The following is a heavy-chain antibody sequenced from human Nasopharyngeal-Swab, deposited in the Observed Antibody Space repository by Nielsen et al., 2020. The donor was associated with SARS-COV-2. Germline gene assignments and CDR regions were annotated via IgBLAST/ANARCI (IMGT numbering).Heavy chain of an antibody. V-gene: IGHV4-34*01. CDR3: ARSYSSGWYRTIIDS. CDR2: INRSGSA. Sequence: SETLSLTCAVYGGSFSGYYWTWIRQPPGKGLEWIGEINRSGSANYNPSLEGRVTISIDTFKNQFSLKVSSVTAADTAVYYCARSYSSGWYRTIIDSWGQGTLVTVSS. J-gene: IGHJ4*02. CDR1: GGSFSGYY. D-gene: IGHD6-19*01.